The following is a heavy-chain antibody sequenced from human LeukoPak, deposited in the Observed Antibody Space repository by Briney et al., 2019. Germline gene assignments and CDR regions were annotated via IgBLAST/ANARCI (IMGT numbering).Heavy chain of an antibody. J-gene: IGHJ4*02. CDR2: ISSSSSYI. Sequence: GWSLRLSCAASGFTFSSYSMNWVRQAPGKGLELVSSISSSSSYIYYTDSVKGRFTISRDNAKNSLYLQMNSLRAEDTAVYYCASSALYGDYVIDYWGQGTLVTVSS. CDR3: ASSALYGDYVIDY. CDR1: GFTFSSYS. V-gene: IGHV3-21*01. D-gene: IGHD4-17*01.